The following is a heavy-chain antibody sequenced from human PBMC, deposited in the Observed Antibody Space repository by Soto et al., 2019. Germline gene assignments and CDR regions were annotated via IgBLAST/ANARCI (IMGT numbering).Heavy chain of an antibody. D-gene: IGHD3-3*01. Sequence: RLSCSASGFTFSNYAMHWVRQAPGKGLEYVSAISSNGGSTYYADSVKGRFTISRDNSKNTLYLQMSSLRPEDTAVYYCVKEAATITIFGVVSTSEDVWGQGTTVTVSS. CDR1: GFTFSNYA. CDR2: ISSNGGST. J-gene: IGHJ6*02. CDR3: VKEAATITIFGVVSTSEDV. V-gene: IGHV3-64D*06.